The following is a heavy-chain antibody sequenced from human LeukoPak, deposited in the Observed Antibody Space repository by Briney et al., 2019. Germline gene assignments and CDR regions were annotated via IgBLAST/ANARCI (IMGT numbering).Heavy chain of an antibody. CDR1: GFTFSTYD. CDR2: IGSAGDT. CDR3: AELGITMIGGV. Sequence: GGSLRLSCAASGFTFSTYDMHWVRQTTGKGLEWVSAIGSAGDTYYPGSVKGRFTISRENAKNSLYLQMNSLRAEDTAVYYCAELGITMIGGVWGKGTTVTISS. D-gene: IGHD3-10*02. J-gene: IGHJ6*04. V-gene: IGHV3-13*01.